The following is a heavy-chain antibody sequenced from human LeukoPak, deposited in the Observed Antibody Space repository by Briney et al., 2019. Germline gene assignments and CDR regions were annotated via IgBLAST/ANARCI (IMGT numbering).Heavy chain of an antibody. CDR3: AKDLRGSSSYVTDY. V-gene: IGHV3-30*02. CDR1: GFSFSSYG. D-gene: IGHD6-13*01. CDR2: IRYDGSNE. Sequence: GGSLRLSCAASGFSFSSYGIHWVRQAPGKGLEWVAFIRYDGSNEYYADSVKGRFTISRDNSKNTLYLQMNSLRAEDTAVYYCAKDLRGSSSYVTDYWGQGTLVTVSS. J-gene: IGHJ4*02.